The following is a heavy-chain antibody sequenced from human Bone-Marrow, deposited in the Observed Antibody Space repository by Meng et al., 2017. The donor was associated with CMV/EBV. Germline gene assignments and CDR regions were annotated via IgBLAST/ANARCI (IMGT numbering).Heavy chain of an antibody. CDR1: GFTFSSYV. CDR3: AKEIGTIVGAYFDY. CDR2: IRYAGNNK. J-gene: IGHJ4*02. Sequence: GESLKISCAASGFTFSSYVMHWVRQAPGKGLEWVAFIRYAGNNKFYADSVKGRFTISRDNSKNTLYLQMNSLRAEDTAVYYCAKEIGTIVGAYFDYWGQGTLVTVSS. V-gene: IGHV3-30*02. D-gene: IGHD1-26*01.